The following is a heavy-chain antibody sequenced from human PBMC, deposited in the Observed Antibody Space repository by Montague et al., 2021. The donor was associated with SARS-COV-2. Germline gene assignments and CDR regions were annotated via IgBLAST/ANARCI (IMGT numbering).Heavy chain of an antibody. J-gene: IGHJ4*01. CDR2: VSDSGST. D-gene: IGHD1-1*01. V-gene: IGHV4-59*01. CDR1: GGSISTYY. CDR3: ARDVSTGTYTFDH. Sequence: SETLSLTCTVSGGSISTYYWNWIRQSPGKGLEWIGYVSDSGSTNYSPSXKSRIAISVATSKSQFSLKLTAVTAADTAVYYCARDVSTGTYTFDHWGHGVLVTVSS.